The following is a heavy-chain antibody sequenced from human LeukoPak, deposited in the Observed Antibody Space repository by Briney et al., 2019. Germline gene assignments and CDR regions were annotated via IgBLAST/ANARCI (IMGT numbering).Heavy chain of an antibody. CDR2: IDWDDDK. CDR3: ARITAARLYAFDI. V-gene: IGHV2-70*11. D-gene: IGHD6-6*01. J-gene: IGHJ3*02. Sequence: SGPTLVNPTQTLTXTCTFSGFSLSTSGMCVSWIRQPPGKALEWLARIDWDDDKYYSTSLKTRLTISKDTSKNQVVLTMTNMDPVDTATYYCARITAARLYAFDIWGQGTMVTVSS. CDR1: GFSLSTSGMC.